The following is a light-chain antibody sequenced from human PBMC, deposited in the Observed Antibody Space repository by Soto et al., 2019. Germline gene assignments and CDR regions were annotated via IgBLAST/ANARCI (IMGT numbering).Light chain of an antibody. CDR2: DAS. CDR1: QSVSSY. CDR3: HTRSNWLFT. V-gene: IGKV3-11*01. Sequence: EIVLTQSPATLSLSPGERATLSCRASQSVSSYLAWYQQKPGQAPRLLIYDASNRATGITARFSGSGSGTEFTLTISSLEPEDFAVYYCHTRSNWLFTFGPGTKVDIK. J-gene: IGKJ3*01.